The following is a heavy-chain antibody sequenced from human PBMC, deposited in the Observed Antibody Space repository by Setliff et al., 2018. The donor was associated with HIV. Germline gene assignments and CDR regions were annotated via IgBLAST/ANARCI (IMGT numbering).Heavy chain of an antibody. V-gene: IGHV4-31*03. CDR2: MHFSGTG. CDR3: ARAPFSGGRFGWFDS. CDR1: GDSITSDSF. D-gene: IGHD2-15*01. Sequence: SETLSLTCTVSGDSITSDSFWNWFRQYPGRGLEWIGYMHFSGTGNWNPSLKSRVIISVDTSQDRFSLNLSSVTDADTAVYYCARAPFSGGRFGWFDSWGQGALVTVSS. J-gene: IGHJ5*01.